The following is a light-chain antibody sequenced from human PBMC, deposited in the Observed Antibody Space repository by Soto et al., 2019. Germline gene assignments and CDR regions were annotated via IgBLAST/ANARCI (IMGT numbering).Light chain of an antibody. CDR1: QSINNR. CDR3: QQFIDGWT. V-gene: IGKV1-5*01. Sequence: IQRTQSPSTLSASIGDRVTITCRASQSINNRLAWYQQMPGKAPNLLIYDASTLESGVPSRFRGSGSETEFTLTISGLQPDDFATYYCQQFIDGWTFGQGTKVDNK. J-gene: IGKJ1*01. CDR2: DAS.